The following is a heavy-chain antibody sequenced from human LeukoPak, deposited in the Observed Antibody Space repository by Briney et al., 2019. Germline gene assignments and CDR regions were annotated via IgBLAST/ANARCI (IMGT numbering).Heavy chain of an antibody. CDR3: AKGSPQYYFDY. CDR2: SGHGGDT. D-gene: IGHD6-19*01. J-gene: IGHJ4*02. Sequence: GGSLRLSCAASGFTFSTYAMYWVRQAPGKGLEWVSASGHGGDTYYADSVKGRFTIFRDISKNTLYLQMNSLRAEDTAVYYCAKGSPQYYFDYWGQGTLVTVSS. CDR1: GFTFSTYA. V-gene: IGHV3-23*01.